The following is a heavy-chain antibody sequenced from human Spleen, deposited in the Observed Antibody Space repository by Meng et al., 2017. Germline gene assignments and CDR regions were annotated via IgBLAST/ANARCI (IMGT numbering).Heavy chain of an antibody. Sequence: QVQLQESGPGLVKPSQTLSLTCTVSGDSISSQYYYWTWIRQHPGKGLEWIGYMSNSGTTSTNPSLESRVSISVDTSQNHFSLKLSSVTAAETAVYYCARDAGDFWGQGTLVTVSS. J-gene: IGHJ4*02. CDR1: GDSISSQYYY. V-gene: IGHV4-31*03. CDR3: ARDAGDF. CDR2: MSNSGTT.